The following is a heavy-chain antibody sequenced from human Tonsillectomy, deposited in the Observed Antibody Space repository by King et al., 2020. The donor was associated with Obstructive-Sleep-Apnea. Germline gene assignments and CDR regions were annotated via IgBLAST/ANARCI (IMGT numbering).Heavy chain of an antibody. CDR2: FVPEDGET. V-gene: IGHV1-24*01. J-gene: IGHJ6*02. CDR1: GYTLTELS. Sequence: QLVQSGPEVKKPGASVKVSCKVSGYTLTELSMHWVRQAPGKGLEWMGGFVPEDGETYYTQKFQGRVTMTDDTSTDTAYMELSRLRSEDTAVYYCAPSKSIYYDGLDVWGQGTTVTVSS. CDR3: APSKSIYYDGLDV.